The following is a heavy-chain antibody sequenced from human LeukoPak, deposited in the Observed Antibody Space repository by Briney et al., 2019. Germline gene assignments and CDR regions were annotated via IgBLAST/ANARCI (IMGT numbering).Heavy chain of an antibody. V-gene: IGHV4-39*07. CDR1: GGSISSSSYY. CDR3: ATLAAYYDYVWGSYRDTPRDY. Sequence: SETLSLTCAVSGGSISSSSYYWGWIRQPPGKGLEWIGNIYYSGSTYYNPSLESRVTISVDTSKNQFSLKLSSVTAADTAVYYCATLAAYYDYVWGSYRDTPRDYWGQGTLVTVSS. J-gene: IGHJ4*02. CDR2: IYYSGST. D-gene: IGHD3-16*02.